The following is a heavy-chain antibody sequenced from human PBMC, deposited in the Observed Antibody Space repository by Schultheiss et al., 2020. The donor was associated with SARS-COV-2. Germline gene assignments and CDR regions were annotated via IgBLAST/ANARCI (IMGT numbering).Heavy chain of an antibody. CDR2: IYYSGST. CDR3: ARYLRWEHPSRLEYYYYGMDV. Sequence: SETLSLTCTVSGGSISSGGYYWSWIRQHPGKGLEWIGYIYYSGSTYYNPSLKSRVTISVDTSKNQFSLQLNSVTPEDTAVYYCARYLRWEHPSRLEYYYYGMDVWGQGTTVTVSS. CDR1: GGSISSGGYY. J-gene: IGHJ6*02. V-gene: IGHV4-31*03. D-gene: IGHD1-26*01.